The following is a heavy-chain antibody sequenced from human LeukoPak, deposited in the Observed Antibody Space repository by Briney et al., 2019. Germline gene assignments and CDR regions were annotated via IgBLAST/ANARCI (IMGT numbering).Heavy chain of an antibody. V-gene: IGHV4-39*07. J-gene: IGHJ4*02. D-gene: IGHD5-12*01. CDR3: ARDYSGYDPRFDY. CDR2: IFYSGST. Sequence: SETLSLTCTVSGGSISTSNYYWGWIRQPPGKGLEWIGNIFYSGSTYYSPSLRSRVTISLDTSRDQFSLKLNSVTAADTAVYYCARDYSGYDPRFDYWGQGTLVTVSS. CDR1: GGSISTSNYY.